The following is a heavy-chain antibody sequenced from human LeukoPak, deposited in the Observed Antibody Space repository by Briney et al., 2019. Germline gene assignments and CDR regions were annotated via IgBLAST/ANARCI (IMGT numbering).Heavy chain of an antibody. CDR2: ISSSSSYI. CDR3: ARDIGLVRGVTYYYYYGMDV. V-gene: IGHV3-21*01. CDR1: GFTFSSYS. J-gene: IGHJ6*02. D-gene: IGHD3-10*01. Sequence: PGGSLRLSCAASGFTFSSYSMNWVRQAPGKGLEWVSSISSSSSYIYYADSVKGRFTISRDNAKNSLYLQMNSLRAEDTAVYYCARDIGLVRGVTYYYYYGMDVWGQGTTVTVSS.